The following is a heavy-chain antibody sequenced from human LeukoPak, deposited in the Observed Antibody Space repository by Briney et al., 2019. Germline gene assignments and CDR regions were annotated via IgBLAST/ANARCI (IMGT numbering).Heavy chain of an antibody. J-gene: IGHJ4*02. CDR3: ARGVNDFWSGAFKYYFDY. CDR1: GFTFSSYW. CDR2: IKQDGSEK. D-gene: IGHD3-3*01. V-gene: IGHV3-7*01. Sequence: SGGSLRLSCAASGFTFSSYWMSWVRQAPGKGLEWVANIKQDGSEKYYVDSVKGRFTISRDNAKNSLYLQMNSLRAEDTAVYYCARGVNDFWSGAFKYYFDYWGQGTLVTVSS.